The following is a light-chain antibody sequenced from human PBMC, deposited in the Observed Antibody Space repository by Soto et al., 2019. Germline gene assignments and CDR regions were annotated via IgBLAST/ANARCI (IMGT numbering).Light chain of an antibody. J-gene: IGLJ2*01. CDR1: SSNIGVNY. Sequence: QSVLTQPPSASGTPGQRVTISCSGSSSNIGVNYVYWFQQLPGTAPKVLIYRNNQRPSGVPDRFSASKSGTSASLAISGLRSEDEADYYCAAWDDSLSGQGVVFGGGTKLIVL. V-gene: IGLV1-47*01. CDR3: AAWDDSLSGQGVV. CDR2: RNN.